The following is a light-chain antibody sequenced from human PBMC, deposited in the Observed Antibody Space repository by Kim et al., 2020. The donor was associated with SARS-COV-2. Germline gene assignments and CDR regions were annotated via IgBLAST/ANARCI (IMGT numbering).Light chain of an antibody. Sequence: SACGRDRRTITSLASTRVRPYLNWYQQRPGEAPKLLIYAVSNLQSGVPSRFSGSGCGTDFTLTISSLQPEDFAIYYCQQSHDFPYNFGQGTKLEI. J-gene: IGKJ2*01. CDR2: AVS. V-gene: IGKV1-39*01. CDR3: QQSHDFPYN. CDR1: TRVRPY.